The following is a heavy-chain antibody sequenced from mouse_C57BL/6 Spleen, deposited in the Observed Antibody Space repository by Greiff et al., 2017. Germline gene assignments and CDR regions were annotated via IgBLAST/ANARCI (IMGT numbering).Heavy chain of an antibody. CDR1: GFSLTSYG. CDR3: AKPYDYDGLSWFAY. J-gene: IGHJ3*01. D-gene: IGHD2-4*01. CDR2: IWGDGST. Sequence: VKVVESGPGLVAPSQSLSITCTVSGFSLTSYGVSWVRQPPGKGLEWLGVIWGDGSTNYHSALISRLSISKDNSKSQVFLKLNSLQTDDTATYYCAKPYDYDGLSWFAYWGQGTLVTVSA. V-gene: IGHV2-3*01.